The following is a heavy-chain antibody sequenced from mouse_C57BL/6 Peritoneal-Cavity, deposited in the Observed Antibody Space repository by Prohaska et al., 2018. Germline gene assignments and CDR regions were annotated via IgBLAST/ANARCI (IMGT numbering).Heavy chain of an antibody. CDR3: AILWSLYFDV. CDR2: IYPSDSET. D-gene: IGHD1-1*02. V-gene: IGHV1-61*01. J-gene: IGHJ1*03. Sequence: PVQGLEWIGNIYPSDSETHYNQKFKDKATLTVDKSSSTAYMQLSSLTSEDSAVYYCAILWSLYFDVWGTGTTVTVSS.